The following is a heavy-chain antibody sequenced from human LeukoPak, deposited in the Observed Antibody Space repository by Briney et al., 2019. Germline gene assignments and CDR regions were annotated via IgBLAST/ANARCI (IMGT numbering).Heavy chain of an antibody. D-gene: IGHD2-2*01. V-gene: IGHV4-4*07. CDR1: GGSISSYY. Sequence: SETLSLTCTVSGGSISSYYWSWIRQPAGKGLEWIGRIYTSGGTNYNPSLKSRVTMSVDTSKNQFSLKLSSVTAADTAVYYCARDLVVPAATGSGYYYYYMDVWGKGTTVTVSS. J-gene: IGHJ6*03. CDR3: ARDLVVPAATGSGYYYYYMDV. CDR2: IYTSGGT.